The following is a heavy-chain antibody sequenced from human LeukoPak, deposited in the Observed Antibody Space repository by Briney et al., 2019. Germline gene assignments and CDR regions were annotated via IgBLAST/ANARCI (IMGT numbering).Heavy chain of an antibody. CDR3: ARGWGYYMDV. CDR2: INPKRGDT. D-gene: IGHD3-16*01. Sequence: ASVKVSCKASGYTFTGYYMHWVRQAPGQGLEWMGWINPKRGDTNYQGRVTMTRDTSINTVYMELSRLRSDDTAVYYCARGWGYYMDVWGKGTTVTISS. V-gene: IGHV1-2*02. CDR1: GYTFTGYY. J-gene: IGHJ6*03.